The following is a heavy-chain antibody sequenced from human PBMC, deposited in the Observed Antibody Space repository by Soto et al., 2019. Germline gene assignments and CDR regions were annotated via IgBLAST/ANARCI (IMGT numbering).Heavy chain of an antibody. CDR3: ARDYYDSSGYPDTADY. J-gene: IGHJ4*02. V-gene: IGHV3-48*02. D-gene: IGHD3-22*01. Sequence: GESLRLSCAASGFTFSSYSMNWVRQAPGKGLEWVSYISSSSSTIYYADSVKGRFTISRDNAKNSLYLQMNSLRDEDTAVYYCARDYYDSSGYPDTADYWGQGTLVTVSS. CDR1: GFTFSSYS. CDR2: ISSSSSTI.